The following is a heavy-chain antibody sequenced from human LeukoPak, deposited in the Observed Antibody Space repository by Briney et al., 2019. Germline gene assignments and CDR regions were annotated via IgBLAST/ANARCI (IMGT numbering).Heavy chain of an antibody. D-gene: IGHD3-16*02. Sequence: GGSLRLSCAASGFTFNSYAMHWVRQAPGKGLEWVAVISYDGSNKYYADSVKGRFTISRDNSKNTLYLQMNSLRAEDTAVYYCAKVLRGPWTYDYVWGSYRYNWFDPWGQGTLVTVSS. CDR2: ISYDGSNK. J-gene: IGHJ5*02. V-gene: IGHV3-30-3*01. CDR1: GFTFNSYA. CDR3: AKVLRGPWTYDYVWGSYRYNWFDP.